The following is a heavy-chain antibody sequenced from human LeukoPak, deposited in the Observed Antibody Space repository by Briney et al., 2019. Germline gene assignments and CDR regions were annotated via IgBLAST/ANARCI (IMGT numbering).Heavy chain of an antibody. V-gene: IGHV3-30-3*01. CDR2: ISYDGSNK. CDR1: GFTFSSYA. Sequence: QSGGSLRLSCAASGFTFSSYAMHWVRQAPGKGLEWVAVISYDGSNKYYADSVKGRFTISRDNSKNTLYLQMNSLRAEDTAVYYCARDSRDGTFDYWGQGTLVTVSS. D-gene: IGHD6-13*01. CDR3: ARDSRDGTFDY. J-gene: IGHJ4*02.